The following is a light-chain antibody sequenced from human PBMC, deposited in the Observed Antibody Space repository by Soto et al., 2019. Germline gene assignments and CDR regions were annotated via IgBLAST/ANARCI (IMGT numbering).Light chain of an antibody. Sequence: DIEMNQSPSTLSASVGDRVTITCRASQSISSWLAWYQQKPGKAPKILIYKASSLESGVPSRFSGSGSGTEFTLTISSLQPDDFATYYCQQYNGYRWTFGQGTKVDIK. CDR2: KAS. CDR1: QSISSW. CDR3: QQYNGYRWT. V-gene: IGKV1-5*03. J-gene: IGKJ1*01.